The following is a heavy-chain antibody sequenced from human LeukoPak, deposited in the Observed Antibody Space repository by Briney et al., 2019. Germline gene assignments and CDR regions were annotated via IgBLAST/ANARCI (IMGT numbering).Heavy chain of an antibody. CDR2: ITSSGTTT. CDR1: GYNLNTYH. Sequence: ASVKVSCKASGYNLNTYHMHWVRQAPGQGLEWMGIITSSGTTTICAQKFQGRVTMTRDTSISTVYMELSSLSSDDTAVYYCARVGCGGGDCYYLFDYWGQGTLVPVSS. CDR3: ARVGCGGGDCYYLFDY. V-gene: IGHV1-46*02. D-gene: IGHD2-21*02. J-gene: IGHJ4*02.